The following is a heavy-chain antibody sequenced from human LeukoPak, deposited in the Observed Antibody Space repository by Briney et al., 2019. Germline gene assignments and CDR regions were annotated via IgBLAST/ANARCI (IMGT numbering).Heavy chain of an antibody. CDR2: IIPIFGTA. CDR1: GGTFSSYA. D-gene: IGHD1-1*01. Sequence: SVTVSCKASGGTFSSYAISWVRQAPGQGLEWMGGIIPIFGTANYAQKFQGRVTITADASTSTAYMELSSLRSEDTAVYYCARELGNRYNWNDGEGAFDIWGQGTMVTVSS. V-gene: IGHV1-69*13. J-gene: IGHJ3*02. CDR3: ARELGNRYNWNDGEGAFDI.